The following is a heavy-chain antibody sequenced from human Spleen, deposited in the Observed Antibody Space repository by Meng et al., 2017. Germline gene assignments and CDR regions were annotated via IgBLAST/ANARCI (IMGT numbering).Heavy chain of an antibody. D-gene: IGHD3-3*01. CDR1: GGSISSSSYY. CDR3: ARVPCLTYYDFWSGYYKGYYFDY. J-gene: IGHJ4*02. V-gene: IGHV4-39*07. CDR2: IYHSGST. Sequence: SETLSLTCTVSGGSISSSSYYWGWIRQPPGKGLEWIGSIYHSGSTYYNPSLKSRVTISVDTSKNQFSLKLSSVTAADTAVYYCARVPCLTYYDFWSGYYKGYYFDYWGQGTLVTVSS.